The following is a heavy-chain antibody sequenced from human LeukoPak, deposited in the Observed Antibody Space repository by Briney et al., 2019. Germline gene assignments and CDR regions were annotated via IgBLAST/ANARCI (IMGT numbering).Heavy chain of an antibody. V-gene: IGHV1-69*05. D-gene: IGHD2-15*01. CDR3: ASLHCSGGSCYFY. Sequence: GSSVKVSCKASVGTFSSYAISWVRQAPGQGLEWMGRIIPIFGTANYEQKFQGRVTITTDESTSTAYMELSSLSSEDTAVYYCASLHCSGGSCYFYWGQGTLVTVSS. CDR2: IIPIFGTA. CDR1: VGTFSSYA. J-gene: IGHJ4*02.